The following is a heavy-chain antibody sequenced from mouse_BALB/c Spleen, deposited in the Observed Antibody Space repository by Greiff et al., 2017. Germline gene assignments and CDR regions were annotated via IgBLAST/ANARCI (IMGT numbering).Heavy chain of an antibody. CDR3: TRGVYGNYVDWYFDV. Sequence: VQLKQSGTVLARPGASVKMSCKASGYTFTSYWMHWVKQRPGQGLEWIGAIYPGNSDTSYNQKFKGKAKLTAVTSTSTAYMELSSLTNEDSAVYYCTRGVYGNYVDWYFDVWGAGTTVTVSS. CDR2: IYPGNSDT. CDR1: GYTFTSYW. V-gene: IGHV1-5*01. D-gene: IGHD2-1*01. J-gene: IGHJ1*01.